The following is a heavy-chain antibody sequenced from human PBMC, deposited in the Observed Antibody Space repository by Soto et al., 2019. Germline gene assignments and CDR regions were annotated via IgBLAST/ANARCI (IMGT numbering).Heavy chain of an antibody. D-gene: IGHD6-13*01. J-gene: IGHJ4*02. CDR1: GGSISSNY. CDR3: ARYRREAVAGYTLDN. CDR2: VYNSGST. V-gene: IGHV4-59*01. Sequence: SETLSRTCTVSGGSISSNYWTWIRQPPGKGLEWIGYVYNSGSTNYNPSLKSRVTISEDTSKSQFSLKVNSMTAADTAVYYCARYRREAVAGYTLDNWGQGILVTVSS.